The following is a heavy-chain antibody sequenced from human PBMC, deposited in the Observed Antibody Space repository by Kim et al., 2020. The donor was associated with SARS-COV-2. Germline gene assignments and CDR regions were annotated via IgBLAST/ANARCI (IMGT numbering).Heavy chain of an antibody. CDR3: AHRQAGPGQYYFDS. CDR2: IFWDDDK. V-gene: IGHV2-5*02. Sequence: SGPTLVKPTQTLTLTCTFSGFSLSTSGVGVGWIRQPPGKALDWLALIFWDDDKHYSPSLKNRLTITKDTSKNRVVLTMTNMDPVDTATYYCAHRQAGPGQYYFDSWGHGTLVTVSS. D-gene: IGHD6-19*01. J-gene: IGHJ4*01. CDR1: GFSLSTSGVG.